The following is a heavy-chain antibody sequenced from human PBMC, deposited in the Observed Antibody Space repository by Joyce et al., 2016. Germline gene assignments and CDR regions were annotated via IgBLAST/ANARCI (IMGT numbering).Heavy chain of an antibody. CDR3: ARDDSTGYYYFDY. V-gene: IGHV3-7*03. D-gene: IGHD3-22*01. CDR2: MNQDGSEK. CDR1: GFTFSSYW. J-gene: IGHJ4*02. Sequence: EVQLVESGGGLVQPGGSLRLSCAASGFTFSSYWMSWVRQAPGKGLEWVDNMNQDGSEKYSVGSVKGRFTISRDNAKNSLYLQMNSLRAEDAAVYYCARDDSTGYYYFDYWGQGTLVTVSS.